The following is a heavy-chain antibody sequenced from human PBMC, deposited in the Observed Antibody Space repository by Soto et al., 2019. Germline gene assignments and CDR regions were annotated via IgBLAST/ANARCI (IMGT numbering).Heavy chain of an antibody. J-gene: IGHJ4*02. Sequence: SETLSLPCSVLGGSISSSSYYWGWIRQPPGKGLEWIGSIYYSGSTYYNPSLKSRVTISVDTSKNQFSLKLSSVTAADPAVYYCARHGYCSGGSCYPGNFDYWGQGTLVTVSS. CDR1: GGSISSSSYY. CDR3: ARHGYCSGGSCYPGNFDY. V-gene: IGHV4-39*01. D-gene: IGHD2-15*01. CDR2: IYYSGST.